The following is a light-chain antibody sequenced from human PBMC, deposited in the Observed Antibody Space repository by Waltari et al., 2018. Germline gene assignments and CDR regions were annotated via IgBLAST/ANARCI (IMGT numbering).Light chain of an antibody. Sequence: QSALTQPASVSGSPGQSITISCTGASSDIGRYNYVSWYQQHPGKAPKPMIYEVSNRPSGVSNRFSGAKSGNTASLTISGLQAEDEADYYCSSYTSSSSVVFGGGTKLTVL. CDR1: SSDIGRYNY. CDR3: SSYTSSSSVV. CDR2: EVS. J-gene: IGLJ2*01. V-gene: IGLV2-14*01.